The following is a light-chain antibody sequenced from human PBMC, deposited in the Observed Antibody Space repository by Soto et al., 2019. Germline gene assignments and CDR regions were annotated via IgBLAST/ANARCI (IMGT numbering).Light chain of an antibody. V-gene: IGKV1D-12*01. CDR2: AAS. Sequence: DIQLTQSPSFVSASVGDRVTITCRASQDVGRWLAWYQHRPGEAPKLLIYAASNFLGGDPSFSGSGSGTDFTLTINGLQPEHFGTDYCQQGNTFPVTFGQGTRLEMK. CDR1: QDVGRW. CDR3: QQGNTFPVT. J-gene: IGKJ5*01.